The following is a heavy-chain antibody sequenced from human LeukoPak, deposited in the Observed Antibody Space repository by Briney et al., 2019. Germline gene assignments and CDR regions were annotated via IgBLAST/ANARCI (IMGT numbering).Heavy chain of an antibody. Sequence: PGGSLILSCAASVFTFISYSMNSVRQAPGKGLECVSYISSSSSTIYYADSLKGRFTISRDNAKNSLYLQMNSLRAEETAVYYCARALRITMIVGLSWGAFDIWGQGTMVTVSS. V-gene: IGHV3-48*01. CDR1: VFTFISYS. CDR2: ISSSSSTI. D-gene: IGHD3-22*01. CDR3: ARALRITMIVGLSWGAFDI. J-gene: IGHJ3*02.